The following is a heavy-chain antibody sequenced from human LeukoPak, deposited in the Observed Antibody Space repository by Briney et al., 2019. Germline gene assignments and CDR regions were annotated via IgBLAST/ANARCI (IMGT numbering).Heavy chain of an antibody. J-gene: IGHJ4*02. D-gene: IGHD6-19*01. CDR2: ISYDGSNK. CDR3: VETKGSVAASSHYFDY. V-gene: IGHV3-30*04. CDR1: GFTFSSYA. Sequence: PGGSLRLSCAASGFTFSSYAMHWVRQAPGKGLEWVAVISYDGSNKYYADSVKGRFTISRDNSKNTLYLQMNSLRPEDTAVYYCVETKGSVAASSHYFDYWGQGTLVTVSS.